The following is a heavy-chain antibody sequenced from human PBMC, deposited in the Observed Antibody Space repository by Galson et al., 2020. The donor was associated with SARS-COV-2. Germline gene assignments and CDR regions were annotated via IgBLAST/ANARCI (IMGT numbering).Heavy chain of an antibody. Sequence: ASVKVSCKASGYTFTSHAINWVRQAPGQGLQWVGWINSNTGNPTDAQGFKGRFVFSLDTSVTTAYLQISSLKAEDTAVYFCSRGGRIGAAGTYYYDYRDVWGKGTAVTVSS. CDR3: SRGGRIGAAGTYYYDYRDV. CDR1: GYTFTSHA. D-gene: IGHD6-13*01. J-gene: IGHJ6*03. CDR2: INSNTGNP. V-gene: IGHV7-4-1*02.